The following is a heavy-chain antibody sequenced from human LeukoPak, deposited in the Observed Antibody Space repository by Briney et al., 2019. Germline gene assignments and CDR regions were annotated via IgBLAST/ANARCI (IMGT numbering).Heavy chain of an antibody. CDR3: ARKRLAHWFDP. CDR2: INHSGST. Sequence: SETLSLTCAVYGGSFSGYYWSWIRQPPGKGLEWIGEINHSGSTNYNPSFKSRVTISVDTSKNQFSLKLSSVTAADTAVYYCARKRLAHWFDPWGQGTLVTVSS. CDR1: GGSFSGYY. D-gene: IGHD4-11*01. J-gene: IGHJ5*02. V-gene: IGHV4-34*01.